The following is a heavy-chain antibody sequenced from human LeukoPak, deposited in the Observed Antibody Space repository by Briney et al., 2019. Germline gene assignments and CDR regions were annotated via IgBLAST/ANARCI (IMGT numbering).Heavy chain of an antibody. D-gene: IGHD2-15*01. V-gene: IGHV4-31*03. CDR2: IFDSGST. J-gene: IGHJ4*02. Sequence: SETLSLTCTVSGGSISSRSYYWSWIRQHPGKGLEWIGYIFDSGSTYYNPSLRSRVSISVDTSKNQFPLRLSSVTAADTAVYYCARALGRYCSGGSCYFDFWGQGALVTVSS. CDR1: GGSISSRSYY. CDR3: ARALGRYCSGGSCYFDF.